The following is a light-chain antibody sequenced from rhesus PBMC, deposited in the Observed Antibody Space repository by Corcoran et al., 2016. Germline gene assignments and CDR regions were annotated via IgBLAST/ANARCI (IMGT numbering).Light chain of an antibody. J-gene: IGKJ2*01. CDR3: MQYTHIPYG. V-gene: IGKV2-86*01. Sequence: DIVMTQTPLSLPVTPGEPASISCRSSQSLLVSEDGNTYLDWYLHKPGQSPHPVISEVSNRAAGVPDRLSGSGSDTDFTLKISGVEAEDVGVYYSMQYTHIPYGFGQGTKVEVK. CDR2: EVS. CDR1: QSLLVSEDGNTY.